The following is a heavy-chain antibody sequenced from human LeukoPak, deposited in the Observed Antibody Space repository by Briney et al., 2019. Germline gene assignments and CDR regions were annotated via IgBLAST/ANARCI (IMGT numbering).Heavy chain of an antibody. J-gene: IGHJ4*02. CDR2: IYYSGST. V-gene: IGHV4-59*01. D-gene: IGHD5-18*01. Sequence: SETLSLTCTVSGGSISSYYWSWIRQPPGKGLEWIGYIYYSGSTKYNPSLKSRVTISVDTSKNQFSLKLSSVTAADTAVYYCARSLRGYSYGPPFDYWGQGTLVTVSS. CDR3: ARSLRGYSYGPPFDY. CDR1: GGSISSYY.